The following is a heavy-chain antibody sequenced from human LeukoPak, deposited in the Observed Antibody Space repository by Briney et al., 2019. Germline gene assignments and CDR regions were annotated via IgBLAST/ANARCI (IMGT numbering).Heavy chain of an antibody. V-gene: IGHV4-59*01. Sequence: SDTLSLTCTVSGGSISNYYWSWIRQPPGKGLEWIGNIHYSGSTNYNPSLKSRVTISVDTSKNQFSLKLSSVTATDTAVYYCARDAPELRNAFDIWGQGTMVTVSS. D-gene: IGHD1-7*01. CDR3: ARDAPELRNAFDI. CDR1: GGSISNYY. J-gene: IGHJ3*02. CDR2: IHYSGST.